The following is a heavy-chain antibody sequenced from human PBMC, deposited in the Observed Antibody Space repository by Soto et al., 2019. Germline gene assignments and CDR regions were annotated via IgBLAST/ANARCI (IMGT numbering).Heavy chain of an antibody. Sequence: SETLSLTCAVYGGSFSGYYWSWIRQPPGKGLEWIGEINHSGSTNYNPSLKSRVTISVDTSKNQFSLKLSSVTAADTAVYYCARRTRISYSSSNWFDPWGQGTLVTVSS. CDR3: ARRTRISYSSSNWFDP. V-gene: IGHV4-34*01. CDR1: GGSFSGYY. CDR2: INHSGST. D-gene: IGHD6-6*01. J-gene: IGHJ5*02.